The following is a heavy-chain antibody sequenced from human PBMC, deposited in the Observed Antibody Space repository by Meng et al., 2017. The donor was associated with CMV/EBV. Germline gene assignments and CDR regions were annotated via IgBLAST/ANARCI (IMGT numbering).Heavy chain of an antibody. CDR3: VGEADY. CDR1: GTSFSDYS. V-gene: IGHV4-34*01. J-gene: IGHJ4*02. CDR2: INHRGDT. Sequence: SETLSLTCAVYGTSFSDYSWTWIRQPPGKRLEWIGQINHRGDTNYNPSLKSRLTMSVDTSRDQFSLKLSSLTAADTAVYYCVGEADYWGQGTPVTVSS.